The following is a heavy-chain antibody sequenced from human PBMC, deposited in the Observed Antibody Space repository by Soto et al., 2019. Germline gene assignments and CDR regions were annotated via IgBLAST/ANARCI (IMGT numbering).Heavy chain of an antibody. D-gene: IGHD6-19*01. Sequence: ASVKVSCKASGFTFTSSAVQWVRQARGQRLEWIGWIVVGSGNTNYAQKFQERVTITRDMSTSTAYMELSSLRSEDTAVYYCAAVKGPIATYSSGWNFDYWGQGTLVTVSS. CDR2: IVVGSGNT. J-gene: IGHJ4*02. CDR1: GFTFTSSA. V-gene: IGHV1-58*01. CDR3: AAVKGPIATYSSGWNFDY.